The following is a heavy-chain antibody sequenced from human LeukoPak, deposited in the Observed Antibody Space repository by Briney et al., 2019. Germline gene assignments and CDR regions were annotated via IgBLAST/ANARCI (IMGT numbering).Heavy chain of an antibody. CDR3: GRHRSGSGTYFIDY. V-gene: IGHV3-48*04. CDR2: ISDSALTT. D-gene: IGHD3-10*01. CDR1: GFTFSSYP. Sequence: GSLRLSCSASGFTFSSYPMSWVRQTPGKGLEWVSRISDSALTTDYTDSVKGRFTISRDNARNSLYLQMTSLRAEDTAVYYCGRHRSGSGTYFIDYWGQGTLVSVSS. J-gene: IGHJ4*02.